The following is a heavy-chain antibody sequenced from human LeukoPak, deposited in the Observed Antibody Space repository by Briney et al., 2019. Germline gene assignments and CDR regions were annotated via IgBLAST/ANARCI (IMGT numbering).Heavy chain of an antibody. CDR3: ARDSTGYPAANWFDP. CDR1: GYTFTSYY. D-gene: IGHD3-9*01. V-gene: IGHV1-46*01. Sequence: ASVKVSCKASGYTFTSYYMHWVRQAPGQGLEWMGIINPSGGSTSYAQKFQGRVTMTRDTSTSTVYMELSSLRSEDTAVYYCARDSTGYPAANWFDPWGQGTLVTVSS. CDR2: INPSGGST. J-gene: IGHJ5*02.